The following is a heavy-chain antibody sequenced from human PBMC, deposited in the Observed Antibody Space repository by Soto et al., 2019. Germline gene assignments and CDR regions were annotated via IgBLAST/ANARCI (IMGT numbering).Heavy chain of an antibody. D-gene: IGHD2-2*01. CDR2: ISGSGITT. Sequence: EVQLLESGGGLVQPGGSLRLSCAASGFTFSSYAMTCVRQAPGKGLEWVSVISGSGITTDYADSVRGRFTIARDNSRNTLYLQRNSLRAEDTAIYYCARDSCRTTTCYGDYWGQGPLVTVSS. J-gene: IGHJ4*02. V-gene: IGHV3-23*01. CDR1: GFTFSSYA. CDR3: ARDSCRTTTCYGDY.